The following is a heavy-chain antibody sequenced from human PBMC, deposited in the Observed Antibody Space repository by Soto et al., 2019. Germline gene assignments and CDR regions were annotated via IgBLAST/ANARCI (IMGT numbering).Heavy chain of an antibody. CDR2: ISGSGGTT. CDR1: GFTFSSSA. J-gene: IGHJ4*02. CDR3: AKGSSDYRPYYFDY. Sequence: DVQLLESGGGLAQPGGSLRLTCVASGFTFSSSAMSWVRQAPGKGLEWISAISGSGGTTYHADSVKGRLAISRDNXXNTLYLQMDSLRAEDTALYYCAKGSSDYRPYYFDYWGRGALVTVSS. V-gene: IGHV3-23*01. D-gene: IGHD3-22*01.